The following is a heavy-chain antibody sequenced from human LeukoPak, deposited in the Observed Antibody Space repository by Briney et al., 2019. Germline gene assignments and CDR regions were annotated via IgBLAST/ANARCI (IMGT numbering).Heavy chain of an antibody. V-gene: IGHV3-23*01. Sequence: GGSLRLSCAASGFTFISYAMTWVRQAPVKGLQWVSTISGTGGSTFYADSVKGRFTISRDNSKNTMYLQMNSLRAEDTAVYYCAKSLRGDYNWFDPWGQGTLVTVSS. J-gene: IGHJ5*02. CDR2: ISGTGGST. CDR3: AKSLRGDYNWFDP. CDR1: GFTFISYA. D-gene: IGHD2-21*02.